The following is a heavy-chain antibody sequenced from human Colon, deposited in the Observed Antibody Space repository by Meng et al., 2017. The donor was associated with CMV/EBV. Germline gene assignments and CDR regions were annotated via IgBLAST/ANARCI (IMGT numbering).Heavy chain of an antibody. CDR2: INHSGST. Sequence: SETLSLTCAVYGGSSSGYYWSWIRQPPGKGLEWIGEINHSGSTNYNPSLKSRVTISVDTSKNQFSLKLSSVTAADTAVYYCARPGYWGQGTLVTVSS. CDR3: ARPGY. V-gene: IGHV4-34*01. CDR1: GGSSSGYY. J-gene: IGHJ4*02.